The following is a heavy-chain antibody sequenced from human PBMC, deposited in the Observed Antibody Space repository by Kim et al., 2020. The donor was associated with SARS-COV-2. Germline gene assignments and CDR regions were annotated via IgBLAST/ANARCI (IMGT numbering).Heavy chain of an antibody. Sequence: GGSLRLSCAASGFTFSSYAMHWVRQAPGKGLEWVAVISYDGSNKYYADSVKGRFTISRDNSKNTLYLQMNSLRAEDTAVYYCARPRRYGDIESYYYYGMDVGGQGTTVTVSS. CDR2: ISYDGSNK. CDR1: GFTFSSYA. D-gene: IGHD4-17*01. CDR3: ARPRRYGDIESYYYYGMDV. J-gene: IGHJ6*02. V-gene: IGHV3-30-3*01.